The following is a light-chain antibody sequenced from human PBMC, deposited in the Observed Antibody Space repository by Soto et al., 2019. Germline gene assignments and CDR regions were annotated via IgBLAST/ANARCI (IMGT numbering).Light chain of an antibody. J-gene: IGKJ1*01. Sequence: EIVMTQFPATLSESPGERVTLSCRASQSVSTNVAWYQQKPGEAPRLLIFDASARAVDIPGRFSGSVSGTEFTLTISSLQPEDFAVYFCHSYDKWPPGTFRQVTKVDI. CDR1: QSVSTN. CDR2: DAS. V-gene: IGKV3D-15*01. CDR3: HSYDKWPPGT.